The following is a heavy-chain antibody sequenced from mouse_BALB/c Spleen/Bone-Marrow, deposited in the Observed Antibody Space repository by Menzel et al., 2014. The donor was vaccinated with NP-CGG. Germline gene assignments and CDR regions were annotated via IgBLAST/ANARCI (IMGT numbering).Heavy chain of an antibody. D-gene: IGHD1-1*02. CDR2: IWGDGST. Sequence: VKVEESGPGLVAPSQSLSITCTVSGFSLTGYGVNWVRQPPGKGLEWLGMIWGDGSTDFNSALKSRLSTSKDNSRSQVFLKMNSLQTDDTARYYCARDQGGNYFDVWGAGTTVTVSS. CDR1: GFSLTGYG. V-gene: IGHV2-6-7*01. J-gene: IGHJ1*01. CDR3: ARDQGGNYFDV.